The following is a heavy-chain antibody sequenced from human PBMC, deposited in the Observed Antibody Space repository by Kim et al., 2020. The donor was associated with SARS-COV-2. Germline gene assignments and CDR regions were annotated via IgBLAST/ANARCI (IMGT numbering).Heavy chain of an antibody. CDR1: GYSFTSYW. CDR3: ARFPKYYYDSSGYYPTGDDAFDI. J-gene: IGHJ3*02. CDR2: IYPGDSDT. V-gene: IGHV5-51*01. D-gene: IGHD3-22*01. Sequence: GESLKISCKGSGYSFTSYWIGWVRQMPGKGLEWMGIIYPGDSDTRYSPSFQGHVTISADKSISTAYLQWSSLKASDTAMYYCARFPKYYYDSSGYYPTGDDAFDIWGQGTMVTVSS.